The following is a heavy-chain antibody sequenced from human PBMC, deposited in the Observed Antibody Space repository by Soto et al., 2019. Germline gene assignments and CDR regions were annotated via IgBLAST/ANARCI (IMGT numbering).Heavy chain of an antibody. V-gene: IGHV4-34*01. J-gene: IGHJ6*03. CDR1: GGSFSGYY. CDR2: INHSGST. D-gene: IGHD6-13*01. Sequence: QVQLQQWGAGLLKPSETLSLTCAVYGGSFSGYYWSWIRQPPGKGLEWIGEINHSGSTNYNPSLKSRGTISVDTSKNQFSLKLSSVTAADTAVYYCARQSTAAGTTKYYYYYMDVWGKGTTVTVSS. CDR3: ARQSTAAGTTKYYYYYMDV.